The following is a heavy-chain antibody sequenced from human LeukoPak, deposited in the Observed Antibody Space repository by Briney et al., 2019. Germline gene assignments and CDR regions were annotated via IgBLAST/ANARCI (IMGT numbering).Heavy chain of an antibody. V-gene: IGHV4-61*02. CDR1: GGSISSGSYY. CDR3: AREIVRYYDSSGLFDY. Sequence: SETLSLTCTVSGGSISSGSYYWSWIRQPAGKGLEWIGRIYTSGSTNYNPSLKSRDTISVDTSKNQFSLKLSSVTAADTAVYYCAREIVRYYDSSGLFDYWGQGTLVTVSS. CDR2: IYTSGST. D-gene: IGHD3-22*01. J-gene: IGHJ4*02.